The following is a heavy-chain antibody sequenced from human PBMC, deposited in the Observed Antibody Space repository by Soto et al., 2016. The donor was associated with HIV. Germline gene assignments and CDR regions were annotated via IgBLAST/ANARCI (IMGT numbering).Heavy chain of an antibody. Sequence: QVQLVQSGAEVKKPGASVKVSCKVSGYTLSELSMHWVRQAPGQGLEWMGGIIPIFGTANYAQKFQGRVTITADESTSTAYMELSSLRSEDTAVYYCYIVVVPAAPWTYWGQGTLVTVSS. CDR1: GYTLSELS. CDR3: YIVVVPAAPWTY. CDR2: IIPIFGTA. V-gene: IGHV1-69*13. J-gene: IGHJ4*02. D-gene: IGHD2-2*01.